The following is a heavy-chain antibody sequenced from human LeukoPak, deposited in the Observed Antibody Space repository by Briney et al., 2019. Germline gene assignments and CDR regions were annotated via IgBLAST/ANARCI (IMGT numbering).Heavy chain of an antibody. D-gene: IGHD3-10*01. CDR3: AKEGGYGSGFLAY. V-gene: IGHV4-61*08. Sequence: SQTLSLTCTVSGGSISSGDYYWSWIRQPPGKGLEWIGYIYYSGSTTYNPSLQSRVTISVDRSKNQFSLRLSSVTAADTAVYYCAKEGGYGSGFLAYWGQGALVTVSS. CDR2: IYYSGST. J-gene: IGHJ4*02. CDR1: GGSISSGDYY.